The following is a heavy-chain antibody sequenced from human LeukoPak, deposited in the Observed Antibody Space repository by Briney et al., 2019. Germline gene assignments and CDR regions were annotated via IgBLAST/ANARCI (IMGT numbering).Heavy chain of an antibody. D-gene: IGHD3-22*01. CDR3: ARQRGYNYYDRYSWFDP. J-gene: IGHJ5*02. CDR1: GGSISSYY. V-gene: IGHV4-59*08. CDR2: IYYSGST. Sequence: PSETLSLTCTVSGGSISSYYWSWIRQPPGKGLEWIGYIYYSGSTNYNPSLKSRVTISVDTSKNQFSLKLSSVTAADTAVYYCARQRGYNYYDRYSWFDPWGQGTLVTVSS.